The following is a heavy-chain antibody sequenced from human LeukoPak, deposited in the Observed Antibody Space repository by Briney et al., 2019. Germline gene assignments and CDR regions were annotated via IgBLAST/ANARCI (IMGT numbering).Heavy chain of an antibody. CDR1: GYIFSTYA. J-gene: IGHJ6*02. CDR3: AREHDILTAYGMDV. Sequence: ASVNVSCKASGYIFSTYAIRWVRQAPGQRLEYMGWVNAGNGNTKYSQKFQGRIAITRDTSASTAYMELSSLRSEDTAVYYCAREHDILTAYGMDVWGQGTTVTVSS. CDR2: VNAGNGNT. D-gene: IGHD3-9*01. V-gene: IGHV1-3*01.